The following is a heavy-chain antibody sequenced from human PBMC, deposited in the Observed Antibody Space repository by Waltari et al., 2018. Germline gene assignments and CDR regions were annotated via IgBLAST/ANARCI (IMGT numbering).Heavy chain of an antibody. Sequence: EVQLVQSGGGLVQPGGSLRLSCAASGFTFSDYWMTWVRQAPGKGREWLANIKEDGSEKYYVDSVKGRFTISRDNAKNSLFLQMNSLRAEDTAVYYCTRDVGCSSSSCYSYYDYWGQGTLVTVSS. CDR2: IKEDGSEK. J-gene: IGHJ4*02. V-gene: IGHV3-7*01. D-gene: IGHD2-2*01. CDR1: GFTFSDYW. CDR3: TRDVGCSSSSCYSYYDY.